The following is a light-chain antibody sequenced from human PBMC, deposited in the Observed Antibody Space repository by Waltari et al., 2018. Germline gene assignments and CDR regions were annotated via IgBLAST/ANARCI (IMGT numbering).Light chain of an antibody. CDR3: SSYTSSSTYV. Sequence: QSALTQPASLSGSPGQSITISCTGTSSDVGGSNYVPWYQQHPAKAPKLMIYDVSNRPSGVSNRFSGSKSGNTASLTISGLQAEDEADYYCSSYTSSSTYVFGTGTKVTVL. CDR1: SSDVGGSNY. J-gene: IGLJ1*01. V-gene: IGLV2-14*03. CDR2: DVS.